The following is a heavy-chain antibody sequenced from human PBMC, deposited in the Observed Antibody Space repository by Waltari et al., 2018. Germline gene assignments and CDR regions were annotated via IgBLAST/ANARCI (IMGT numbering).Heavy chain of an antibody. CDR2: INWNSGTI. CDR3: AKGTDYYDPSAFDI. V-gene: IGHV3-9*03. CDR1: GFTFDAYA. Sequence: EVQLVESGGGLVQPGRSLRLSCAASGFTFDAYAMPWVRHAPGKGLEWVSGINWNSGTIGYADSVKGRFTISRDSAKNSLYLQMNSLRAEDMALYYCAKGTDYYDPSAFDIWGQGTMVTVSS. J-gene: IGHJ3*02. D-gene: IGHD3-22*01.